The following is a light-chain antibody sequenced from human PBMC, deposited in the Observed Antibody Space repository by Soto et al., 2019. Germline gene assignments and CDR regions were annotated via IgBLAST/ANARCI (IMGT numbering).Light chain of an antibody. CDR3: QQANTFPIT. J-gene: IGKJ5*01. CDR2: AAS. V-gene: IGKV1-8*01. CDR1: QGISSY. Sequence: IRMTQSPSSFSASTGDRVTITCRASQGISSYLAWYQQKPGKAPKLLIYAASTLQSGVPSRFSGSGSGTDFTLTISCLQSEDFATYYCQQANTFPITFGQGTRLEIK.